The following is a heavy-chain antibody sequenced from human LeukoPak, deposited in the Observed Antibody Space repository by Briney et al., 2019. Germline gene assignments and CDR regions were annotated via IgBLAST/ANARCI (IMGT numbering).Heavy chain of an antibody. D-gene: IGHD3-22*01. Sequence: SVKVSCKASGGTFSSYVISWVRQAPGQGLEWMGGIIPIFGTASYAQKFQGRVTMTRDMSTSTVYMELSSLRSEDTAVYYCARGPGEGGSSGYYYGKPEDPAEYYFDYWGQGTLVTVSS. V-gene: IGHV1-69*05. CDR1: GGTFSSYV. CDR3: ARGPGEGGSSGYYYGKPEDPAEYYFDY. J-gene: IGHJ4*02. CDR2: IIPIFGTA.